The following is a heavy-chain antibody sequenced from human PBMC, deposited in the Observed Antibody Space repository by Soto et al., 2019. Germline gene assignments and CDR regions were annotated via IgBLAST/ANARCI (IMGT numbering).Heavy chain of an antibody. CDR2: MSYDGNSK. CDR3: ARGRTVRDHDDFDL. Sequence: ESGGGVVQPGRSLRLSCAASGFTFSSYSMHWVRQAPGKGLEWVAAMSYDGNSKYFADSVKGRFPISRDNSKNTLSLQMNSLGAEDSAVYYCARGRTVRDHDDFDLWGQGTLVTVSS. CDR1: GFTFSSYS. V-gene: IGHV3-30-3*01. D-gene: IGHD2-21*01. J-gene: IGHJ4*02.